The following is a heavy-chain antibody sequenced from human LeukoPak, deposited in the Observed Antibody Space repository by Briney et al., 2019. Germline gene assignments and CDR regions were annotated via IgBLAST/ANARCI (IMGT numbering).Heavy chain of an antibody. J-gene: IGHJ5*02. CDR3: GAMGYNYFSP. V-gene: IGHV3-21*01. CDR1: GFTFSTYS. D-gene: IGHD3-22*01. CDR2: IGSSSSYI. Sequence: KPGGSLRLSCAASGFTFSTYSMNWVRQAPGKGLEWVSYIGSSSSYIDYAGSVRGRFTVSRDNAKNSLYLQMNSLRDEDTAVYYCGAMGYNYFSPWGQGSLVIVSS.